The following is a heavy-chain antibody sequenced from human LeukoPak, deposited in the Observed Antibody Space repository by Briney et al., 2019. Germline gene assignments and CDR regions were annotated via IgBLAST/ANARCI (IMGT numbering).Heavy chain of an antibody. V-gene: IGHV3-7*01. J-gene: IGHJ3*02. D-gene: IGHD6-13*01. Sequence: PGGSLRLSCAASGFTFSSYWMSWVRQAPGKGLEWVANIKQDGSEKYYVDSVKGRFTISRDNAKNSLSLQMNSLRAEDTAVYYCARNSRKDHDAFDIWGQGTKVTVSS. CDR1: GFTFSSYW. CDR2: IKQDGSEK. CDR3: ARNSRKDHDAFDI.